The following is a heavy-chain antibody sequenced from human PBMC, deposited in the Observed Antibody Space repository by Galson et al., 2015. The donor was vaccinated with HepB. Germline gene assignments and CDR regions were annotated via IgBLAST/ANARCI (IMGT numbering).Heavy chain of an antibody. J-gene: IGHJ4*02. Sequence: CAISGDSVSSHSAAWNWIRQSPSRGLEWLGRTYYRSKWYNDYAVSVKSRITINPDTSKKQFSLQLNSVTPEDTAVYYCARAPGITVSPNFDYWGQGTLVTVSS. CDR3: ARAPGITVSPNFDY. CDR2: TYYRSKWYN. CDR1: GDSVSSHSAA. D-gene: IGHD6-19*01. V-gene: IGHV6-1*01.